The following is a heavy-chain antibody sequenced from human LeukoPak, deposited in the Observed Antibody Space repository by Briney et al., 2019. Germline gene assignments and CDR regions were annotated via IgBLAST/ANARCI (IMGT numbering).Heavy chain of an antibody. Sequence: PGGSLSLSYAASGFTFSSYSMNWVRQAPGKGLEWVSSISSSSSYIHYADSVKGRFTISRDNAKDTLYLQMNSLRVEDTAVYYCARGRPHGSGYWGQGTLVTVSS. J-gene: IGHJ4*02. CDR2: ISSSSSYI. CDR1: GFTFSSYS. D-gene: IGHD2-15*01. V-gene: IGHV3-21*01. CDR3: ARGRPHGSGY.